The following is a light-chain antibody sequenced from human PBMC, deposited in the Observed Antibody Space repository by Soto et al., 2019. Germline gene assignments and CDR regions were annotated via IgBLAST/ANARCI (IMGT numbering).Light chain of an antibody. CDR1: QSINSY. J-gene: IGKJ4*01. V-gene: IGKV1-39*01. Sequence: DIHMTQSPSSLSASVGDRVTITCRASQSINSYLNWYQQKPGKAPKLLIYAASSLQSGVPSRFSGSGSATDFTLTISRLQPEDFATYYCQQSYSNPRTFGGGTRWISN. CDR3: QQSYSNPRT. CDR2: AAS.